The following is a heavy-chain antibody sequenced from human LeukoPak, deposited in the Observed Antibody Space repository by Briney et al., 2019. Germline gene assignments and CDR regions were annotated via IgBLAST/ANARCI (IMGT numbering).Heavy chain of an antibody. D-gene: IGHD3-3*01. CDR1: GFTLSSYA. CDR3: ARDSLDYDFWSGYYVPRWYFDY. V-gene: IGHV3-30-3*01. J-gene: IGHJ4*02. Sequence: GRSLRLSCAASGFTLSSYAMHWVRQAPGKGLEWVAVISYDGSNKYYADSVKGRFTISRDNSKNTLYLQMNSLRAEDTAVYYCARDSLDYDFWSGYYVPRWYFDYWGQGTLGTVSS. CDR2: ISYDGSNK.